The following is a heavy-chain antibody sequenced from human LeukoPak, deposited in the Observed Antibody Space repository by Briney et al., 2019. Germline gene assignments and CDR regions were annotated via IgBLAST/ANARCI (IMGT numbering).Heavy chain of an antibody. V-gene: IGHV4-59*08. CDR2: IYYSGST. CDR1: GGSISSYY. CDR3: ARQEYSYGYDY. J-gene: IGHJ4*02. D-gene: IGHD5-18*01. Sequence: SETLSLTCTVSGGSISSYYWSWIRQPPGKGLEWIGYIYYSGSTNYNPSLTSRVTISVDTSKNQFSLKLSSVTAADTAVYYCARQEYSYGYDYGGQEPLVPFP.